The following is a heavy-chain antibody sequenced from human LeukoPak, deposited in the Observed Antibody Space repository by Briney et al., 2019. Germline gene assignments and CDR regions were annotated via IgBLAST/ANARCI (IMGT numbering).Heavy chain of an antibody. CDR2: IFDSGNT. CDR1: NGSISSNDYY. D-gene: IGHD3-22*01. V-gene: IGHV4-39*01. J-gene: IGHJ3*01. Sequence: LSETLSLTCTVSNGSISSNDYYWDWIRQPPGKGLEWVGSIFDSGNTFYNPSLEGRVTISVDTPKNQFSLNLIAVTAADTAVYFCAGRPGNSYGYSRRYAFDVWGQGTVVIVSS. CDR3: AGRPGNSYGYSRRYAFDV.